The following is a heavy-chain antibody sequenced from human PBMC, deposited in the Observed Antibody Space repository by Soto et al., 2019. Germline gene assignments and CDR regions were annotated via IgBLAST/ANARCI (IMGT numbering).Heavy chain of an antibody. CDR3: ATSIVMTGNQYFDA. V-gene: IGHV3-21*01. Sequence: GGSLRLSCAASGFTFITHSIHWVRHIPGKGLEWVSSISTSSTYIDYADSVKGRFTISRDNAKNSLFLQMSSLRADDTAVYFCATSIVMTGNQYFDACGQGALVTVSS. J-gene: IGHJ4*02. D-gene: IGHD2-21*02. CDR2: ISTSSTYI. CDR1: GFTFITHS.